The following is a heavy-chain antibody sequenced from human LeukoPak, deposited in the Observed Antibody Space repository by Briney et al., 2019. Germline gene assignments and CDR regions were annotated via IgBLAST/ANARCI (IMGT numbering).Heavy chain of an antibody. CDR1: GGTFSSYA. D-gene: IGHD3-9*01. CDR2: INPNSGGT. J-gene: IGHJ5*02. CDR3: ARDNTIS. V-gene: IGHV1-2*06. Sequence: VSVKVSCKASGGTFSSYAISWVRQAPGQGLEWMGRINPNSGGTNYAQKFQGRVTMTRDTSISTAYMELSRLRSDDTAVYYCARDNTISWGQGTLVTVSS.